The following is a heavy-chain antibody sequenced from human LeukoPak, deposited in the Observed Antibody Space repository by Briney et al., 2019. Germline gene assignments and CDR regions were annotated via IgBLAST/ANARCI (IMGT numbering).Heavy chain of an antibody. J-gene: IGHJ6*02. Sequence: ASVKVSCKASGYTFTSYGISWVRQAPGQGLEWMGWISAYNGNTNYAQKLQGRVTMTTDTSTSTAYMELRSLRSDDTAVYYCARVVTSDSSGYYYYGMDVWGQGTMVTVSS. CDR2: ISAYNGNT. CDR1: GYTFTSYG. CDR3: ARVVTSDSSGYYYYGMDV. D-gene: IGHD3-22*01. V-gene: IGHV1-18*01.